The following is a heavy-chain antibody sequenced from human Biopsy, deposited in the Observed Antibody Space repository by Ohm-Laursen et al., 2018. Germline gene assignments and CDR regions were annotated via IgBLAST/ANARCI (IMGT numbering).Heavy chain of an antibody. V-gene: IGHV3-9*01. CDR1: GFSFEDYG. CDR3: VKDKDFRDAFDI. CDR2: ISWQSATR. J-gene: IGHJ3*02. D-gene: IGHD3-3*01. Sequence: SLRLSCSASGFSFEDYGMHWVRQAPGKGLEWVSSISWQSATRNYADSVKGRFAISRDNAKKSLYLEVDSLRDEDTALYYCVKDKDFRDAFDIWGQGTMVTVSS.